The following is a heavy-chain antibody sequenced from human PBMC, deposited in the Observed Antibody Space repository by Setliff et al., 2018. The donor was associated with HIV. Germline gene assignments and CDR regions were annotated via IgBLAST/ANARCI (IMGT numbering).Heavy chain of an antibody. CDR1: GFTFSNYA. D-gene: IGHD6-13*01. V-gene: IGHV3-23*01. Sequence: PGGSLRLSCAASGFTFSNYAMSWVRQAPGKGLEWVSTISGSDDNTYYADSVKGRFTISRDNSKNTLYLQMNSLRAEDTAVYYCAKAPLTIVATGGEDCWGQGTLVTVSS. CDR2: ISGSDDNT. J-gene: IGHJ4*02. CDR3: AKAPLTIVATGGEDC.